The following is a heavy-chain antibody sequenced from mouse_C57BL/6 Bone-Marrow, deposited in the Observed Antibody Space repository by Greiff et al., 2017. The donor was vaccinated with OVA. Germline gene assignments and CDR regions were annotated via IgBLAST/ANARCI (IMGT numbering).Heavy chain of an antibody. CDR1: GFNIKDYY. J-gene: IGHJ1*03. CDR2: IDPEDGET. CDR3: ASAHITAVVAHWYFDV. Sequence: EVQLVESGAELVKPGASVKLSCTASGFNIKDYYMHWVKQRTEQGLEWIGRIDPEDGETKYAPKFQGKATITADTSSNTAYLQLSSLTSETTAVYYGASAHITAVVAHWYFDVWGTGTTVTVSS. D-gene: IGHD1-1*01. V-gene: IGHV14-2*01.